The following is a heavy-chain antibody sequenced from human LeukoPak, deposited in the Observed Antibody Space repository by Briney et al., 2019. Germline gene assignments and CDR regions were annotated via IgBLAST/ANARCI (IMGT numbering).Heavy chain of an antibody. Sequence: PGESLKISCQGSGDSFTTYWIGWVRQMPGKGLEWMGIIYPGDSDTRYSPSFQGQVTISVDKANFTAYLQWSSLRASDTAMYYCGRQGKNCGFTRCHHFASWGQGTLVTVSS. J-gene: IGHJ5*01. D-gene: IGHD2-21*01. CDR1: GDSFTTYW. CDR2: IYPGDSDT. CDR3: GRQGKNCGFTRCHHFAS. V-gene: IGHV5-51*01.